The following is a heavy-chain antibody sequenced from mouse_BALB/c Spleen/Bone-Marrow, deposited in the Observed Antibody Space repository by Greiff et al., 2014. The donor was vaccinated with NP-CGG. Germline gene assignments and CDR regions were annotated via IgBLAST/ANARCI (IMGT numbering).Heavy chain of an antibody. Sequence: VQLQQSGAELARPGASVKMSCKASGYTFTSYTMHWVKQRPGQGLEWIGYINPSSGYTNYNQKFKDKATLTADKSSSTAYMQLSRLTSEDSAVYYCARYRCDWYFDVWGAGTTVTVSS. V-gene: IGHV1-4*01. CDR1: GYTFTSYT. J-gene: IGHJ1*01. CDR3: ARYRCDWYFDV. D-gene: IGHD2-14*01. CDR2: INPSSGYT.